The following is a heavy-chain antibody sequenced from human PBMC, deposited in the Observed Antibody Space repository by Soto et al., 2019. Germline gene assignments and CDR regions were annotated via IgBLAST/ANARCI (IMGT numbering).Heavy chain of an antibody. CDR2: ISGTSDAA. J-gene: IGHJ6*02. CDR1: GXPFSTSS. V-gene: IGHV3-23*01. CDR3: GKYSGSYPVYNGMSL. Sequence: GSLRLSCAASGXPFSTSSMNWVRQAPGKGLEWVSIISGTSDAAHYAESVKGRFTISRDNSKNTLYLQMNRLRAEDTAVYYCGKYSGSYPVYNGMSLWGQGTTVTVSS. D-gene: IGHD1-26*01.